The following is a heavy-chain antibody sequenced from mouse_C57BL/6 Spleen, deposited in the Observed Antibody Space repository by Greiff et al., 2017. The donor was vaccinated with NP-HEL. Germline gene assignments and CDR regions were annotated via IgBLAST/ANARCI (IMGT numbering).Heavy chain of an antibody. CDR2: IYPRSGNT. CDR1: GYTFTSYG. Sequence: VKLVESGAELARPGASVKLSCKASGYTFTSYGISWVKQRTGQGLEWIGEIYPRSGNTYYNEKFKGKATLTADKSSSTAYMELRSLTSEDSAVYFCARRGYSYAMDYWGQGTSVTISS. V-gene: IGHV1-81*01. CDR3: ARRGYSYAMDY. J-gene: IGHJ4*01. D-gene: IGHD3-1*01.